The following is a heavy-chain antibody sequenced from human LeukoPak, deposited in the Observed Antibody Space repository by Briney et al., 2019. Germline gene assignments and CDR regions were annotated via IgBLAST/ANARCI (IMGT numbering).Heavy chain of an antibody. D-gene: IGHD5-12*01. CDR2: IFGSGDTT. CDR3: AKDQKPDSGYDIDY. J-gene: IGHJ4*02. Sequence: GGSLRLSCAASGFTISSYGMNWDRQAPRKGLEWVSVIFGSGDTTNYADSVKGRFTISRDRSKNTLYLEMHSLRADDTAVYYCAKDQKPDSGYDIDYWGQGTLVIVSS. CDR1: GFTISSYG. V-gene: IGHV3-23*01.